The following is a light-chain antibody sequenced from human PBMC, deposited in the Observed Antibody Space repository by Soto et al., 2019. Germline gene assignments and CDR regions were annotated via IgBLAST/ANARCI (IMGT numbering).Light chain of an antibody. V-gene: IGKV1-9*01. CDR3: QQDSACPLT. J-gene: IGKJ3*01. CDR1: QGIRSY. CDR2: GAS. Sequence: DIQLTQSPAFLSAPIGDRVTITCRASQGIRSYLAWYQQQPGKAPKLLIHGASTLQAGVSSRFSGSGSGTEFTLTISSLQSEDFSTYYCQQDSACPLTFGPGTKVYI.